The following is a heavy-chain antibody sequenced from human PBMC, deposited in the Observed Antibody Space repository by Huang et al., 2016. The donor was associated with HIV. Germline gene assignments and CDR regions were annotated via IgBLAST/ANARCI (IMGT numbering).Heavy chain of an antibody. CDR1: GGSFSGYY. V-gene: IGHV4-34*01. CDR3: ARGQGGYYYYYMDV. CDR2: INHSEST. Sequence: QVQLQQWGAGLLRPSETLSLPCAVYGGSFSGYYGTWIRQPPGKGLGGIGEINHSESTNYNPSLKSRVTISVDTSRNQFSLTLTSVTAADTAVYYCARGQGGYYYYYMDVWGKGTTVTVSS. J-gene: IGHJ6*03.